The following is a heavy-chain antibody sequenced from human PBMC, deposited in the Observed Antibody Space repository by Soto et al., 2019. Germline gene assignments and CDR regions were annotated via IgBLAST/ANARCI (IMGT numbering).Heavy chain of an antibody. Sequence: QVQLVESGGGVVQPGRSLRLSCAASGFTFSSYAMHWVRQAPGKGLEWVAVISYDGSNKYYADSVKGRFTISRDNSKNTLYLQMNSLRAEDTAVYYCARDQLERLYGMDVWGQGTTVTVSS. D-gene: IGHD1-1*01. CDR2: ISYDGSNK. CDR3: ARDQLERLYGMDV. V-gene: IGHV3-30-3*01. CDR1: GFTFSSYA. J-gene: IGHJ6*02.